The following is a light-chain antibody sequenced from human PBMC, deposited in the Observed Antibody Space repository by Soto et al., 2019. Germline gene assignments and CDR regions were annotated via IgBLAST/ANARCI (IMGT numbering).Light chain of an antibody. CDR1: QSLLHRNGYNY. V-gene: IGKV2-28*01. CDR3: MQTLESRT. Sequence: DIVMTQSPLSLPVTPGEPASISCRSSQSLLHRNGYNYLDWYLQKPGQSPHLLIYLGSNRSSGVPDRFSGTGSGTDFTLRISRVEAEDVGVYYCMQTLESRTFGQGTKVDIK. J-gene: IGKJ1*01. CDR2: LGS.